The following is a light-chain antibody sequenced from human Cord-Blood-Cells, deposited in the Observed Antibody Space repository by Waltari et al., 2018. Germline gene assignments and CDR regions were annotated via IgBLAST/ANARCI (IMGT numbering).Light chain of an antibody. Sequence: EIVMTQSPATRSVFPGERATPSFRASQRLSSNLAWYQQKPGQAPRLLIYGASTRATGIPARFSGSGSGTEFTLTISSLQSEDFAVYYCQQYNNWPLTFGGGTKVEIK. CDR1: QRLSSN. CDR3: QQYNNWPLT. CDR2: GAS. V-gene: IGKV3-15*01. J-gene: IGKJ4*01.